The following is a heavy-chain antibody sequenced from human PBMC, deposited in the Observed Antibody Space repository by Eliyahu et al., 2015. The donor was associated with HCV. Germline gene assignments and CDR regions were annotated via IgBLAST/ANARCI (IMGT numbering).Heavy chain of an antibody. Sequence: EVQLVXSXXGSVQPGGSLRXSXATSGFTFSNNWXSWVRQAPGKGLEWVAHINPAGNYIYYVDSVKGRFTISRDNTQNSLYLQMNSLRVEDTAVFYCVTWGDNRNSWGQGTLATVSS. J-gene: IGHJ4*02. CDR3: VTWGDNRNS. CDR1: GFTFSNNW. CDR2: INPAGNYI. D-gene: IGHD2-21*02. V-gene: IGHV3-7*01.